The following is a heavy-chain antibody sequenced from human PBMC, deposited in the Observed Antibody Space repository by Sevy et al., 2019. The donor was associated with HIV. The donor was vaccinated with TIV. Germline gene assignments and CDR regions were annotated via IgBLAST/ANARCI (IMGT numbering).Heavy chain of an antibody. CDR1: GLTVSNAW. J-gene: IGHJ5*01. CDR2: IKSKSDGGTR. V-gene: IGHV3-15*01. Sequence: GGSLSLSCAASGLTVSNAWMNWVRQAPGKGLEWVGRIKSKSDGGTRDLAAPVKGRVSISRDASRNTVSLEISSLKIEDTGMYYCAAGLGKSDFDSWGQGTLVTVSS. D-gene: IGHD3-9*01. CDR3: AAGLGKSDFDS.